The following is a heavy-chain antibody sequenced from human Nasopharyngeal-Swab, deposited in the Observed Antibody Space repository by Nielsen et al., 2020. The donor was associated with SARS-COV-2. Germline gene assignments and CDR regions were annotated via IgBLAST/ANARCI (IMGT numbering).Heavy chain of an antibody. Sequence: GGSLKISCKGSGYSFTSYWIGWVRQVPGKGLEWMGIIYPGDSDTRYSPSFQGQVTISADKSISTAYLQWSSLKASDTAMYYCASRGSYGDYAFDYWGQGTLVTVSS. CDR1: GYSFTSYW. CDR3: ASRGSYGDYAFDY. CDR2: IYPGDSDT. V-gene: IGHV5-51*01. J-gene: IGHJ4*02. D-gene: IGHD4-17*01.